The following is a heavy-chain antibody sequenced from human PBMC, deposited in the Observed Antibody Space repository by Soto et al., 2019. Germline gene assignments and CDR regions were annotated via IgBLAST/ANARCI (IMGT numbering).Heavy chain of an antibody. CDR2: ISSSSSYI. Sequence: EVQLVESGGGLVKPGGSLRLSCAASGFTFSSYSMNWVRQAPGKGLEWVSSISSSSSYIYYADSVKGRFTISRDNAKNSLYLQMNSLRAEDTAVYYCARDRPDIVLNSPLYGMDVWGQGTTVTVSS. D-gene: IGHD2-8*01. J-gene: IGHJ6*02. CDR1: GFTFSSYS. V-gene: IGHV3-21*01. CDR3: ARDRPDIVLNSPLYGMDV.